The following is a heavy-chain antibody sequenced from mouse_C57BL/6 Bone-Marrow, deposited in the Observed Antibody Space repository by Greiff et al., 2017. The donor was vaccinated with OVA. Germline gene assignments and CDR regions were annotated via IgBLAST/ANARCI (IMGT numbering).Heavy chain of an antibody. Sequence: QVQLQQSGAELMKPGASVKLSCKATGYTFTGYWIEWVKQRPGHGLEWIGEILPGSGSTYYNEKFKGKATLTADTSSNTAYMQLSSLTTEDSAIYYCASYYGSSLDYWGQGTTLTVSS. CDR2: ILPGSGST. V-gene: IGHV1-9*01. CDR1: GYTFTGYW. J-gene: IGHJ2*01. CDR3: ASYYGSSLDY. D-gene: IGHD1-1*01.